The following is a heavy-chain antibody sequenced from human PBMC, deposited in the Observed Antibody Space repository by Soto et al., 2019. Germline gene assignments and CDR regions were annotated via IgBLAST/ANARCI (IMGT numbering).Heavy chain of an antibody. CDR1: GYTFTSYG. CDR2: ISAYNGNT. Sequence: ASVKVSCKASGYTFTSYGISWVRQAPGQGLEWMGWISAYNGNTNYAQKLQGRVTMTTDTSTSTAYMELRSLRSDDTVVYYCARDRADIVVVVAATPNPNFDYWGQGTLVTVSS. J-gene: IGHJ4*02. V-gene: IGHV1-18*01. D-gene: IGHD2-15*01. CDR3: ARDRADIVVVVAATPNPNFDY.